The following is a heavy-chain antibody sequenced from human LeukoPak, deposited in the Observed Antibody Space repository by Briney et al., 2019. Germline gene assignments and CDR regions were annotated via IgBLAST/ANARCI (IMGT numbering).Heavy chain of an antibody. CDR2: IYYSGST. CDR3: ARSVGIAVVEDAFDI. D-gene: IGHD6-19*01. J-gene: IGHJ3*02. Sequence: SETLSLTCTVSRGSIISPRHYWGWIRQPPGKGLEWIGSIYYSGSTYYNPSLKSRVTISVDTSKNQFSLNLNSVTAADTAVYYCARSVGIAVVEDAFDIWGQGTMFSVSS. V-gene: IGHV4-39*01. CDR1: RGSIISPRHY.